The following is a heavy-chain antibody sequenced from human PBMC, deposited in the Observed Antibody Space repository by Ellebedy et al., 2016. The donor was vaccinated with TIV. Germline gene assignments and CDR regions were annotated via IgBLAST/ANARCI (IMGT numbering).Heavy chain of an antibody. Sequence: GESLKISCAPSGFIFSHYHMHWVRQAPGRGLEWVALIWSDGIEDYYAASVKGRFTISRDNSKNTLYLQMNSLTAKDTAVYYCAREVLGGQGDMDVWGQGTTVTVSS. CDR2: IWSDGIED. J-gene: IGHJ6*02. D-gene: IGHD3-10*01. CDR1: GFIFSHYH. V-gene: IGHV3-33*01. CDR3: AREVLGGQGDMDV.